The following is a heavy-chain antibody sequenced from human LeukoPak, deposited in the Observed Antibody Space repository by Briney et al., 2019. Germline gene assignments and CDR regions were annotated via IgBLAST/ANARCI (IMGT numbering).Heavy chain of an antibody. CDR3: AKDRRIAVAQGAFDI. CDR2: ISGSGGST. J-gene: IGHJ3*02. V-gene: IGHV3-23*01. D-gene: IGHD6-19*01. CDR1: GFTFSSYA. Sequence: GGSLSLSCAASGFTFSSYAMSWLRQAPGKGLEWVSAISGSGGSTYYADSVKGRFTISRDNSKNTLYLQMNSLRAEDTAVYYCAKDRRIAVAQGAFDIWGQGTMVTVSS.